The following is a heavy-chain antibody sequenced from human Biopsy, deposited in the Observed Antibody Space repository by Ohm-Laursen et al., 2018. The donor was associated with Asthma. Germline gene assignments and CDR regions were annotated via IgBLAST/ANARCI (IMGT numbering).Heavy chain of an antibody. Sequence: SVKVSCKSLGGTFNTYVIGWVRQAPGQGLEWMGGINSVFGTTTYPQKFQDRVTITADDSTSTVYMELSSLRSEDTAVYYCARKAGSCISRNCYSLDFWGQGTLATVSS. CDR2: INSVFGTT. V-gene: IGHV1-69*13. J-gene: IGHJ4*02. CDR3: ARKAGSCISRNCYSLDF. CDR1: GGTFNTYV. D-gene: IGHD2-2*01.